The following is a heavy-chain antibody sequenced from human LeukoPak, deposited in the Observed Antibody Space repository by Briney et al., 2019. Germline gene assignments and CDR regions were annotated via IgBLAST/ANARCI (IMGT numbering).Heavy chain of an antibody. Sequence: APVKVSCKASGYTFTSYGISWVRQAPGQGLEWLGWISAYNGNTNYAQKFQGRVTMTTDTSTGTAYMELRSLKSDDTAMYYCARDGGSGVGSDWGQGTLVTVSS. CDR3: ARDGGSGVGSD. CDR1: GYTFTSYG. CDR2: ISAYNGNT. D-gene: IGHD3-3*01. V-gene: IGHV1-18*01. J-gene: IGHJ4*02.